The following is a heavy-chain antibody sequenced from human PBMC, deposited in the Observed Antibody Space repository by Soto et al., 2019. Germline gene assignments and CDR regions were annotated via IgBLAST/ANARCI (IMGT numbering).Heavy chain of an antibody. CDR2: ISSSSSTI. Sequence: GGSLRLSCAASGFTFSSYSMNWVRQAPGKGLEWVSYISSSSSTIYYADSVKGRFTISRDNAKNSLYLQMNSLRDEDTAVYYCARPYSSGWRYNLDYWGQGTLVTVSS. CDR1: GFTFSSYS. D-gene: IGHD6-19*01. J-gene: IGHJ4*02. V-gene: IGHV3-48*02. CDR3: ARPYSSGWRYNLDY.